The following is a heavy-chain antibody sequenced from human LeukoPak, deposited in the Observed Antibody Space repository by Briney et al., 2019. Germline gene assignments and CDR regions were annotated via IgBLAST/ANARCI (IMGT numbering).Heavy chain of an antibody. D-gene: IGHD6-13*01. J-gene: IGHJ6*02. CDR3: ARERRRSSSPNYYYYYGMDV. CDR1: GFTFSSYG. Sequence: GGSLRLSCAASGFTFSSYGMHWVRQAPGKGLEWVAVIWYDGSNKYYADSVKGRFTISRDNSKNTLYLQMNSLRAEDTAVYYCARERRRSSSPNYYYYYGMDVWGQGTTVTVSS. V-gene: IGHV3-33*01. CDR2: IWYDGSNK.